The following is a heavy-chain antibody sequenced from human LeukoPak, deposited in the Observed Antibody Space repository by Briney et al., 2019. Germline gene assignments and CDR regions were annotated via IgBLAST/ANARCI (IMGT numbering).Heavy chain of an antibody. V-gene: IGHV4-61*02. CDR3: ARGSQYSSSFMIDP. Sequence: KPSQTLSPTCTVSGGSISSGSYYWSWIRQPPGKGLGWIGRIYTSGSTTCNPSLKSRVTISVDTSKNQFSLRLSSVTAADTAVYYCARGSQYSSSFMIDPWGQGTLVTVSS. J-gene: IGHJ5*02. CDR2: IYTSGST. D-gene: IGHD6-13*01. CDR1: GGSISSGSYY.